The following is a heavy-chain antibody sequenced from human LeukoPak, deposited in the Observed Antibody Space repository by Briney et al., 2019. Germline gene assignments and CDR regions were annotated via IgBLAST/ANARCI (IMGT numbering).Heavy chain of an antibody. CDR1: GFTFSNYA. J-gene: IGHJ4*02. D-gene: IGHD5-18*01. CDR3: ASVWRALGYTIDY. V-gene: IGHV3-23*01. CDR2: ISNSGSNT. Sequence: PGGSLRLSCEASGFTFSNYAMSWVRQAPGKGLEWVSTISNSGSNTYYADSVKGRFTISRDNSKNTLYLQMNSLRVEDTAVYYCASVWRALGYTIDYWGQGTQVAVSS.